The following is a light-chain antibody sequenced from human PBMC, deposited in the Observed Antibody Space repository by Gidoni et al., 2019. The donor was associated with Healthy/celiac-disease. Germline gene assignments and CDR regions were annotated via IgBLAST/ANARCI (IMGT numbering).Light chain of an antibody. J-gene: IGKJ3*01. CDR1: QDISNY. CDR2: DAS. Sequence: DIQMTQSPSSLSASVGDRVTITCQASQDISNYLNWYQQKPGKAPKLLIYDASNLETGVPSRFSGSGSGTDFTFTISSLQPEDIATYYCQQYDNPHSAFXPXTKVXIK. V-gene: IGKV1-33*01. CDR3: QQYDNPHSA.